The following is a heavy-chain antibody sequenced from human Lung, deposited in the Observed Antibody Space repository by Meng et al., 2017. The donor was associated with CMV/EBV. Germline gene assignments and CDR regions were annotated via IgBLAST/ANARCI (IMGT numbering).Heavy chain of an antibody. Sequence: GEXXRISCKGSGYSFTSYWIGWVRQMPGKGLDWMGIIYPGDSDTRYSPSFQGQVTIPADKSISTAYLQWSSLKDSDTAMYYCARKEESYSSSGFDYWGQGXLVTVSS. CDR3: ARKEESYSSSGFDY. CDR1: GYSFTSYW. J-gene: IGHJ4*02. D-gene: IGHD6-6*01. CDR2: IYPGDSDT. V-gene: IGHV5-51*01.